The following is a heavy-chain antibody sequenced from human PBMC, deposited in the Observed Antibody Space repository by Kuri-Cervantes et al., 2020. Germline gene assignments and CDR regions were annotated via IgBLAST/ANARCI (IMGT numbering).Heavy chain of an antibody. V-gene: IGHV3-7*01. CDR1: GFTFSSYW. CDR3: ATAPLSGTTLSLFDY. D-gene: IGHD1-7*01. J-gene: IGHJ4*02. Sequence: GESLKISCAASGFTFSSYWMSWVRQAPGKGLEWVANIKQDGSEKYYVDSVKGRFTISRDNAKNSLYLQMNSLRAEDTAVYYCATAPLSGTTLSLFDYWGQGTLVTVSS. CDR2: IKQDGSEK.